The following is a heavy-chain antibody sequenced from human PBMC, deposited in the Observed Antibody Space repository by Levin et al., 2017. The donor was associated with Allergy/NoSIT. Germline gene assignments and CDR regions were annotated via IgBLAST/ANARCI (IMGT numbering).Heavy chain of an antibody. CDR3: ARVGGGYHDY. CDR2: ISSSSSYI. J-gene: IGHJ4*02. CDR1: GFTFSSYS. V-gene: IGHV3-21*01. Sequence: GESLKISCAASGFTFSSYSMNWVRQAPGKGLEWVSSISSSSSYIYYADSVKGRFTISRDNAKNSLYLQMNSLRAEDTAVYYCARVGGGYHDYWGQGTLVTVSS. D-gene: IGHD3-16*01.